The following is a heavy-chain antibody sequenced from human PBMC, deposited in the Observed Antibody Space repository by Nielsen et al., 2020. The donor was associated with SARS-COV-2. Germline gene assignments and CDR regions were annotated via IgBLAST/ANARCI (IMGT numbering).Heavy chain of an antibody. CDR3: AASKSGYYFDL. CDR2: ISASGGST. J-gene: IGHJ4*02. D-gene: IGHD6-13*01. V-gene: IGHV3-23*01. Sequence: GGSLRLSCAASGFTFTNYGMTWVRQDPGKGLEWVSTISASGGSTFYTDSVKGRFTISRDSFKNTLYLQMNSLRAEYTAVYYCAASKSGYYFDLWGQGTLVTVSS. CDR1: GFTFTNYG.